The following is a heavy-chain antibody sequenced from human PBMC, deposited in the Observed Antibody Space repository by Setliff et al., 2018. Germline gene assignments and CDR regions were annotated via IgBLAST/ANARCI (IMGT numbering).Heavy chain of an antibody. J-gene: IGHJ6*03. Sequence: ASETLSLTCTVSGASISSPTYSWGWIRQPPGKGLEWVGTVYSSGSTYYNTSLRGRISISVDTSKNQFALKLSSVSAADTAMYYCARGPNTYDSSGYYYRAGYYYYMDVWGKGTTVTVSS. D-gene: IGHD3-22*01. CDR2: VYSSGST. CDR1: GASISSPTYS. V-gene: IGHV4-39*01. CDR3: ARGPNTYDSSGYYYRAGYYYYMDV.